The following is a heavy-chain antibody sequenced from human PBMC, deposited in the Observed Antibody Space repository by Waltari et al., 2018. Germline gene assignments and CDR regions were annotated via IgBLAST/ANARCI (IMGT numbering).Heavy chain of an antibody. Sequence: QVQLVQSGAEVKKPGSSVKVSCKASGGTFSSYAISWVRQAPGQGLEWMGGIIPIFGTANYAQKCKGRVTSTADESTSTAYMELSSLRSEDTAVYYCARGEYCSSTSCYTSRFDYWGQGTLVTVSS. D-gene: IGHD2-2*02. J-gene: IGHJ4*02. V-gene: IGHV1-69*01. CDR1: GGTFSSYA. CDR3: ARGEYCSSTSCYTSRFDY. CDR2: IIPIFGTA.